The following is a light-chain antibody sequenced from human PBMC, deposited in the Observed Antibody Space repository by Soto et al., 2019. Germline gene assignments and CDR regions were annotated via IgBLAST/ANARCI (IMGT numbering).Light chain of an antibody. CDR3: QQYANSPRT. V-gene: IGKV3-20*01. CDR2: GAS. Sequence: EIVLTQSPGTLSLSPGERATLSCRASQSIGYYLAWYQQRPDQAPRLLIYGASSRCTGIPDRISGSGSGRDFTLTIIRREPEDFAVYYCQQYANSPRTFGQGTKVQIK. CDR1: QSIGYY. J-gene: IGKJ2*01.